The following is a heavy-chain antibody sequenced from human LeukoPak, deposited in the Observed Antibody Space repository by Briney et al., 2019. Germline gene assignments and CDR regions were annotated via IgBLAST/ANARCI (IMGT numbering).Heavy chain of an antibody. CDR2: ISGSGGST. CDR3: AKIAGDDSSGYYSSFDY. CDR1: GFTFSSYA. D-gene: IGHD3-22*01. Sequence: GGSLRLSCAASGFTFSSYAMSWVRQAPGKGLEWVSAISGSGGSTYYADSVKGRFTISRDNSKNTLYLQMNSLRAEDTAVYYCAKIAGDDSSGYYSSFDYWGQGTLVTVSS. V-gene: IGHV3-23*01. J-gene: IGHJ4*02.